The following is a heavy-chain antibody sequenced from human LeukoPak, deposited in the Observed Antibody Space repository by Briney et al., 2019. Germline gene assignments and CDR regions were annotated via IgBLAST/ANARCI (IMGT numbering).Heavy chain of an antibody. CDR1: GTSINYYY. CDR2: IYATGST. D-gene: IGHD6-19*01. Sequence: SESLSLTCSVSGTSINYYYWSWIRQPAGKGLEWIGRIYATGSTNYNPSLKSRVTMSVDASKNQFSLKVSSVTAADTAVYYCARDESKYSSGNNWFDPWGQGTLVTVSS. V-gene: IGHV4-4*07. CDR3: ARDESKYSSGNNWFDP. J-gene: IGHJ5*02.